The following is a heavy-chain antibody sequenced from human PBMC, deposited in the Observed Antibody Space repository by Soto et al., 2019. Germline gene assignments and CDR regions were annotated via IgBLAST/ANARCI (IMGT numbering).Heavy chain of an antibody. J-gene: IGHJ4*02. CDR3: ARDGGGFGELSVLDY. CDR1: GGTFSSYT. Sequence: QVQLVQSGAEVKKPGSSVKVSCKASGGTFSSYTISWVRQAPGQGLEWMGRIIPILGRANYAQKCQGRVTITADKSTSKAYMELSSLRSEDAAVDYCARDGGGFGELSVLDYWGQGTLVTVSS. V-gene: IGHV1-69*08. D-gene: IGHD3-10*01. CDR2: IIPILGRA.